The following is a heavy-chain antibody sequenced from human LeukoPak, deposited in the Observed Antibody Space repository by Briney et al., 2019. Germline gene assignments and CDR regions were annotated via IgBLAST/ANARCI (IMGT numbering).Heavy chain of an antibody. D-gene: IGHD3-10*01. J-gene: IGHJ3*02. Sequence: QPGRSLRLSCAASGFTYDDYAMHWVRQAPGKGLEWVSGISWNSGSIGYADSVKGRFTISRDNAKNSLYLQMNSLRAEDMALYYCAKDIGEQILNAFDIWGQGTMVTVSS. CDR1: GFTYDDYA. CDR2: ISWNSGSI. CDR3: AKDIGEQILNAFDI. V-gene: IGHV3-9*03.